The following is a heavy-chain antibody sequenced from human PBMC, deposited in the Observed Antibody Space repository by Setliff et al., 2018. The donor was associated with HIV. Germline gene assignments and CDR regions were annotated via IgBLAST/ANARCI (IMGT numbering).Heavy chain of an antibody. CDR2: ITPTGDT. J-gene: IGHJ4*02. D-gene: IGHD1-1*01. Sequence: SETLSLTCTVSGGSISSHYWGWFRQPPGKGLEWIGEITPTGDTNYIPSLKSRVAMSLDTSKNQFSLKLRSVTAADTAVYYCSNWNTTVDADSWGQGTLVTSPQ. CDR3: SNWNTTVDADS. CDR1: GGSISSHY. V-gene: IGHV4-34*01.